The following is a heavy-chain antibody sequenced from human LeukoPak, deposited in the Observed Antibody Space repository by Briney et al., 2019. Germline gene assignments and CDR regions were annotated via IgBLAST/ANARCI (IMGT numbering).Heavy chain of an antibody. V-gene: IGHV3-23*01. J-gene: IGHJ4*02. D-gene: IGHD6-19*01. CDR3: AGSSGWSVGGYYFDY. CDR1: GFTFSSYG. CDR2: ISGSGGST. Sequence: PGRSLRLSCAPSGFTFSSYGMSWARQAPGKGLEWVSAISGSGGSTYYADSVKGRFTISRDNSKNTLYLQMNSLRAEDTAVYYCAGSSGWSVGGYYFDYWGQGTLVTVSS.